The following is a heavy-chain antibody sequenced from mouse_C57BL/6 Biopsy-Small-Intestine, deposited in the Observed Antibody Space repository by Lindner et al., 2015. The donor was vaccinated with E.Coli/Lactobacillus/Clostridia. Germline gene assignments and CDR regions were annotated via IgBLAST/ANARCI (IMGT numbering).Heavy chain of an antibody. D-gene: IGHD3-2*02. CDR2: INPSNGGI. CDR3: AREVTGQATWFAY. CDR1: GYTFTSYW. Sequence: VQLQESGTELVKPGASVKLSCKASGYTFTSYWMHWVKQRPGQGLEWIGNINPSNGGINYNEKFKSKATLTVDKSSSTAYMQFSSLTSEDSAVYYCAREVTGQATWFAYWGQGDSWSLSLQ. V-gene: IGHV1-53*01. J-gene: IGHJ3*01.